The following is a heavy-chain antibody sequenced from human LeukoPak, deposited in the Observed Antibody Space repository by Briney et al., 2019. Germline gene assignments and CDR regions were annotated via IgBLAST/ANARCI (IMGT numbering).Heavy chain of an antibody. CDR3: ARDPRYGSYYYFDY. Sequence: GASVKVSCKASGGTFSSYAISWVRQAPGQGLEWMGGIIPIFGTANYAQKFQGRVTITADESTSTAYMELSSLRSEDTAVYYCARDPRYGSYYYFDYWGQGTLVTVSS. CDR1: GGTFSSYA. V-gene: IGHV1-69*13. J-gene: IGHJ4*02. CDR2: IIPIFGTA. D-gene: IGHD1-26*01.